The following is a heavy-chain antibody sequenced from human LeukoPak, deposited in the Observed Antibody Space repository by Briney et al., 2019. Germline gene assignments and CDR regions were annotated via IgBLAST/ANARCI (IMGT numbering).Heavy chain of an antibody. Sequence: SETLSLTCTVSGGSISSYYWSWIRQPPGKGLEWIGYIYYSGSTNYNPSLKSRVTISVDTSKNQFSLKLSSVTAADTAVYYCARHAPGDGHKAYYFDYWGQGTLVTVSS. V-gene: IGHV4-59*08. D-gene: IGHD5-24*01. CDR1: GGSISSYY. CDR3: ARHAPGDGHKAYYFDY. J-gene: IGHJ4*02. CDR2: IYYSGST.